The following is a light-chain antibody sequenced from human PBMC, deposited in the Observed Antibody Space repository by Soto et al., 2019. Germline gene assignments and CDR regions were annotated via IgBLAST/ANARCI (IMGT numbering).Light chain of an antibody. CDR2: GAS. Sequence: EIVLTQSPGTLSLSPGEGATLSCRASQSVASSYLAGYQQKPGQAPRLLIYGASNRATGIPDRFSGGGSGTDFTLTISRLEPKDFAVYYCQQYGSSSYTFGQGTKLEIK. J-gene: IGKJ2*01. CDR1: QSVASSY. V-gene: IGKV3-20*01. CDR3: QQYGSSSYT.